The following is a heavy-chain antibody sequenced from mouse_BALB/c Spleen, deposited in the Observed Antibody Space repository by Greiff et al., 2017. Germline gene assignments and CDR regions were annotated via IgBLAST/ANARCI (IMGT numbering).Heavy chain of an antibody. Sequence: EVQGVESGGGLVKPGGSLKLSCAASGFTFSSYAMSWVRQTPEKRLEWVATISSGGSYTYYPDSVKGRFTISRDNAKNTLYLQMSSLRSEDTAMYYCARLAGVYDYDAWFAYWGQGTLVTVSA. CDR3: ARLAGVYDYDAWFAY. J-gene: IGHJ3*01. CDR2: ISSGGSYT. D-gene: IGHD2-4*01. CDR1: GFTFSSYA. V-gene: IGHV5-9-3*01.